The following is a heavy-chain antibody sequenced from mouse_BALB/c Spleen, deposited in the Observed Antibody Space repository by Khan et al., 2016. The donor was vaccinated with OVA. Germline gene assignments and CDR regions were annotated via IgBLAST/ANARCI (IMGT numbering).Heavy chain of an antibody. Sequence: QVQLKQSGPELVKPGASVKMSCKASGYTFTSYYIHWVRQRPGQGLEWIGWIYPGDGNTQYNENFKGKTTLTEDKSSSTAYMLISTLTSEDSAIYFCARDYGYDEGFGYWGQGTLVTVSA. CDR1: GYTFTSYY. CDR2: IYPGDGNT. D-gene: IGHD2-2*01. J-gene: IGHJ3*01. CDR3: ARDYGYDEGFGY. V-gene: IGHV1S56*01.